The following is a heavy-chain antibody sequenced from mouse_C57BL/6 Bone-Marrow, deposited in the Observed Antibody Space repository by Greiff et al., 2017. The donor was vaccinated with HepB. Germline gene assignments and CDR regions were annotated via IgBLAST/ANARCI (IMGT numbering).Heavy chain of an antibody. D-gene: IGHD4-1*01. CDR1: GYAFTNYL. CDR2: LNPGSGGT. J-gene: IGHJ3*01. Sequence: QVQLQQSGAELVRPGTSVKVSCKASGYAFTNYLIEWVKQRPGQGLEWIGVLNPGSGGTNYNEKFKGKATLTADKSSSTAYMQLSSLTSEDSAVYFCARLGLAYWGQGTLVTVSA. CDR3: ARLGLAY. V-gene: IGHV1-54*01.